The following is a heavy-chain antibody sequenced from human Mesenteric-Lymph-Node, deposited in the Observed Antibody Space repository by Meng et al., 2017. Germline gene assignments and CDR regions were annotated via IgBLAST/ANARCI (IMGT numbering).Heavy chain of an antibody. V-gene: IGHV3-23*01. CDR3: AKDLKAHYYDSSGYYSPFDY. Sequence: GESLKISCAASGFTFDDYAMHWVRQAPGKGLEWVSAISGSGGSTYYADSVKGRFTISRDNSKNTLYLQMNSLRAEDTAVYYCAKDLKAHYYDSSGYYSPFDYWGQGTLVTVSS. CDR2: ISGSGGST. CDR1: GFTFDDYA. D-gene: IGHD3-22*01. J-gene: IGHJ4*02.